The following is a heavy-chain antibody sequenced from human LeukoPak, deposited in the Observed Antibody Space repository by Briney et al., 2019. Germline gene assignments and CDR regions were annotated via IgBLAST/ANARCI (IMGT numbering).Heavy chain of an antibody. J-gene: IGHJ3*02. Sequence: SESLSLTCTVSGGSISTSNYYWGWIRQPPGKGLEWIGNIFYSGSTYYGPSLKSRLTISLDTSRNQFSLKLSSVTAADAAVYYCAGTHAGGAFDIWGQGTMVTVSS. V-gene: IGHV4-39*07. D-gene: IGHD3-16*01. CDR2: IFYSGST. CDR3: AGTHAGGAFDI. CDR1: GGSISTSNYY.